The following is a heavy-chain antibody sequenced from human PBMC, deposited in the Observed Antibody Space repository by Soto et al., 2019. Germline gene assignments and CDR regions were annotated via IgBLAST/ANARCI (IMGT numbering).Heavy chain of an antibody. CDR3: AREHNVVVTAMRYYYYDMDV. V-gene: IGHV1-69*01. D-gene: IGHD2-21*02. CDR2: IIPIFGTA. J-gene: IGHJ6*02. CDR1: GGTFSSYA. Sequence: QVQLVQSGAEEKKPGSSVKVSCKASGGTFSSYAISWVRQAPGQGLEWMGGIIPIFGTANYAQKFQGRVRITADESTSTAYMELRILRSEDTAVYYCAREHNVVVTAMRYYYYDMDVWGQGPTVTVSS.